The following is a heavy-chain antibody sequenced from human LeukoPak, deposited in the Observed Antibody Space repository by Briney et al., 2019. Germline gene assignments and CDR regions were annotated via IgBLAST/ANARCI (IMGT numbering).Heavy chain of an antibody. Sequence: PGGSLRLSCAASGFTFSSYEMNWVRQAPGKGLEWVSYISSSGSTIYYADSVKGRFTISRDNAKNSLYLQMNSLRAEDTAVYYCAKGGPRWPFSSISRFLSYEDYWGQGTLVTVSS. CDR2: ISSSGSTI. D-gene: IGHD3-3*01. J-gene: IGHJ4*02. V-gene: IGHV3-48*03. CDR1: GFTFSSYE. CDR3: AKGGPRWPFSSISRFLSYEDY.